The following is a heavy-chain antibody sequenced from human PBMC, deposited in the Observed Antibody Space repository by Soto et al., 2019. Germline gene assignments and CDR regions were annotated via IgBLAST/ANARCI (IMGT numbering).Heavy chain of an antibody. CDR2: ISYDGSNK. Sequence: QVQLVESGGGVVQPGRSLRLSCAASGFTFSSYAMHWVRQAPGQGLEWVAVISYDGSNKYYADSVKGRFTISRDNAKNTLYLQMNSLRAEDTAVYYWARDSTGCVDYWGQGTLVTVSS. CDR3: ARDSTGCVDY. J-gene: IGHJ4*02. CDR1: GFTFSSYA. D-gene: IGHD2-8*02. V-gene: IGHV3-30-3*01.